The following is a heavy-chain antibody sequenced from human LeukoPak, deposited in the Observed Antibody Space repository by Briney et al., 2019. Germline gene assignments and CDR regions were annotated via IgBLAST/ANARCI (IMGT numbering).Heavy chain of an antibody. CDR1: RGSISSLY. CDR3: ARGRGYSYGSPLDY. D-gene: IGHD5-18*01. V-gene: IGHV4-59*11. Sequence: PSETLSLTCTVSRGSISSLYWSWIRQPPGKGLEWIGNIYYTGSTNYNPSLKGRVTISVDTSKNQFSLKLSSVTAADTAVYYCARGRGYSYGSPLDYWGQGSLVTVSS. J-gene: IGHJ4*02. CDR2: IYYTGST.